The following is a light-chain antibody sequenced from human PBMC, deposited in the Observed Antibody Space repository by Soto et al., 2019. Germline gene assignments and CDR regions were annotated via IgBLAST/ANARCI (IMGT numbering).Light chain of an antibody. J-gene: IGLJ2*01. Sequence: QSVLTQPASVSGSPGQSITISCTGTNSDVGGYNYVSWYQQHPGKAPKLMIYDVSNRPSGVSNRFSGSKSGNTASLTISGLQAEDEADYYCCSYTTSSTVLFGGGTKVTVL. CDR2: DVS. CDR3: CSYTTSSTVL. CDR1: NSDVGGYNY. V-gene: IGLV2-14*03.